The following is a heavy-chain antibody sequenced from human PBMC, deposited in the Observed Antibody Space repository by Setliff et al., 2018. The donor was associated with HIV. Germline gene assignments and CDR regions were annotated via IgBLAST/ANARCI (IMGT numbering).Heavy chain of an antibody. J-gene: IGHJ4*02. D-gene: IGHD2-2*01. Sequence: SCPASGDTNPSDAISWVRQAPGQGLEWMGWISGYNGNPNYAQKLQGRVTMTTDTSTSTAYMELRSLRSDDTAVYYCARGPPIVVVPAALLTFDYWGQGALVTVSS. V-gene: IGHV1-18*01. CDR1: GDTNPSDA. CDR2: ISGYNGNP. CDR3: ARGPPIVVVPAALLTFDY.